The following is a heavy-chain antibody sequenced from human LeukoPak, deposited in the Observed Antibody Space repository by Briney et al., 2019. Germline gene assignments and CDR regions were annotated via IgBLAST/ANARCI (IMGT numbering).Heavy chain of an antibody. CDR1: GFILSDHY. D-gene: IGHD3-16*02. V-gene: IGHV3-48*02. CDR2: ISYSSSTI. J-gene: IGHJ4*02. CDR3: ASGPGGSRYYFDS. Sequence: GGSLRLSCAASGFILSDHYIDWVRQSPGKGLEWVSYISYSSSTIYYADSVRSRFTISRDNAKNSLYLQMNSLRDEDTAVYYCASGPGGSRYYFDSWGQGTLVTVSS.